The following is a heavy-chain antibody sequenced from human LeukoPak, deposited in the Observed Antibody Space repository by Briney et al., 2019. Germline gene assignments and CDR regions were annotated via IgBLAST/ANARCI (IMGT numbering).Heavy chain of an antibody. J-gene: IGHJ5*01. V-gene: IGHV3-7*04. D-gene: IGHD1-26*01. CDR1: GFTFSSYS. CDR2: IKEDGSEK. Sequence: GGSLRLSCAASGFTFSSYSMNCVRQAPGKGLEWVASIKEDGSEKNYVDSVKGRFTISRDNDNNSLYLHMNSLRVDDTAFYYCARGGRPDSWGQGTLVTVSS. CDR3: ARGGRPDS.